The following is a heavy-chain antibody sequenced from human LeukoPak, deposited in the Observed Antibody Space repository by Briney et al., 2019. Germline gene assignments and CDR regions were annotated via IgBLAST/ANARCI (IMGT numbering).Heavy chain of an antibody. V-gene: IGHV4-59*01. J-gene: IGHJ4*02. Sequence: SETLSLTCTVSGGSISSYYWSWIRQPPGKGLEWIGCIYYSGSTNYNPSLKSRVTISVDTSKNQFSLKLSSVTAADTAVYYCARFVVVTAMFDYWGQGTLVTVSS. CDR3: ARFVVVTAMFDY. CDR1: GGSISSYY. CDR2: IYYSGST. D-gene: IGHD2-21*02.